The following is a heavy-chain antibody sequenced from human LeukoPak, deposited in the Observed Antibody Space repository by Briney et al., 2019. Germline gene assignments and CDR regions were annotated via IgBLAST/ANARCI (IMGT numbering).Heavy chain of an antibody. Sequence: GGSLRLSCAASGFTFSSYWMSWVRQAPGKGLEWVANIKRDGSEKYYVDSVKGRFTISRDNAKNSLYLQMNSLRAEDTAVYYCARDYGDYVYYYYYMDVWGKGTTVTISS. CDR1: GFTFSSYW. J-gene: IGHJ6*03. V-gene: IGHV3-7*01. CDR2: IKRDGSEK. D-gene: IGHD4-17*01. CDR3: ARDYGDYVYYYYYMDV.